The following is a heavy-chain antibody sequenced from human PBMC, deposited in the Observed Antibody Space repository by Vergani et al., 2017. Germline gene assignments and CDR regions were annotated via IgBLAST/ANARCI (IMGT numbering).Heavy chain of an antibody. Sequence: EVQVEESGGGLVQPGGSLRLSCAASGFSLSRYWMSWVRQAPEKGLELVDHISPDGSATSYVDSVKGRFTISRDNTKNSLSLQMSGLRVEDTAVYYCVRLPSGPWNFDLWGRGTLITVFS. D-gene: IGHD6-25*01. CDR3: VRLPSGPWNFDL. V-gene: IGHV3-7*01. CDR1: GFSLSRYW. CDR2: ISPDGSAT. J-gene: IGHJ2*01.